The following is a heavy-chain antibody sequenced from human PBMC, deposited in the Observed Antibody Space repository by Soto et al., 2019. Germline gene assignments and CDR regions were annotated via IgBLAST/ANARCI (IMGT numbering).Heavy chain of an antibody. D-gene: IGHD3-10*01. V-gene: IGHV4-31*03. J-gene: IGHJ2*01. CDR2: IFYTGST. Sequence: QVQLQESGPGLVKPSQTLSLTCIVSGVSIRSNSYYWTWIRQHPEMGLEWIGYIFYTGSTDYNPSLKSRLTISIDSSENHFSVKLGSGTAADTAVSYCASTMLVNSGGAIEPIYGSVDLWGRGMLVTVSS. CDR3: ASTMLVNSGGAIEPIYGSVDL. CDR1: GVSIRSNSYY.